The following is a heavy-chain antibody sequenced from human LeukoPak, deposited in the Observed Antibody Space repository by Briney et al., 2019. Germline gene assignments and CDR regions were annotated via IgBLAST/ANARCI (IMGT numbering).Heavy chain of an antibody. Sequence: SETLSLTCTVSGVSISSSGYCWGWLRHPPGKGLEWIGSIYYSGSTYYNPSLKSRFTISVDTSKKQFSLKLSSVTAADTAVYYCARVVYYDILTGYYNRNWFDPWGQGTLVTVSS. CDR2: IYYSGST. CDR1: GVSISSSGYC. J-gene: IGHJ5*02. V-gene: IGHV4-39*07. CDR3: ARVVYYDILTGYYNRNWFDP. D-gene: IGHD3-9*01.